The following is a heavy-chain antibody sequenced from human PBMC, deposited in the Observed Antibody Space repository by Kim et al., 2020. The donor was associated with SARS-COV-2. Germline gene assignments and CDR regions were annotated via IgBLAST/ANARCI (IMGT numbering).Heavy chain of an antibody. V-gene: IGHV3-33*01. CDR2: IWYDGSNK. CDR3: ARAPYYWNIAEGWFDP. Sequence: GGSLRLSCAASGFTFSSYGMHWVRQAPGKGLEWVAVIWYDGSNKYYADSVKGRFTISRDNSKNTLYLQMNSLRAEDTAVYYCARAPYYWNIAEGWFDPWGQGTLVTVSS. J-gene: IGHJ5*02. CDR1: GFTFSSYG. D-gene: IGHD1-1*01.